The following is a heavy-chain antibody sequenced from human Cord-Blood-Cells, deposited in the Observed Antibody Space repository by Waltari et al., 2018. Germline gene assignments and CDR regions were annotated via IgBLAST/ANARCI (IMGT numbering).Heavy chain of an antibody. V-gene: IGHV1-69*01. Sequence: QVQLVQSGAEVKKPGSSVKVSCKASGGTFSSYAISWVRQAPGQGLEWMGGIIPIFGTANYAQKFQGRVTITADESTSTAYMELSSLRSEDTAVYYCARGYCSSTSCSYRDYYYYMDVWGKGTTVTDSS. D-gene: IGHD2-2*01. CDR3: ARGYCSSTSCSYRDYYYYMDV. CDR2: IIPIFGTA. CDR1: GGTFSSYA. J-gene: IGHJ6*03.